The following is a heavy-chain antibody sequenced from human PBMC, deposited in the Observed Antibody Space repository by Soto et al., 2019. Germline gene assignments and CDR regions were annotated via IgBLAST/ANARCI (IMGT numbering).Heavy chain of an antibody. J-gene: IGHJ4*02. D-gene: IGHD1-26*01. Sequence: GGSLRLSCAASGFTISSYAVSWVRQTPGKGLEWVSAISGSGGSTYYADSVKGRFTISRDNSKNTLYLQMNSLRAEDTAVYYCAKDRDGSYEDFDYWGQGTLVTVS. CDR3: AKDRDGSYEDFDY. V-gene: IGHV3-23*01. CDR1: GFTISSYA. CDR2: ISGSGGST.